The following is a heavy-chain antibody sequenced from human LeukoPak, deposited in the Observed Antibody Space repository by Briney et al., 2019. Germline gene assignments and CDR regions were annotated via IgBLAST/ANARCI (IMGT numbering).Heavy chain of an antibody. CDR1: GGSFSGYY. Sequence: TSETLSLTCAVYGGSFSGYYWSWIRQPPGKGLEWIGEINHSGSTNYNPSLKSRVTISVDTSKNQFSLKLSSVTAADTAVYYCARGGGSALDYWGQGTLVTVSS. J-gene: IGHJ4*02. V-gene: IGHV4-34*01. D-gene: IGHD3-10*01. CDR3: ARGGGSALDY. CDR2: INHSGST.